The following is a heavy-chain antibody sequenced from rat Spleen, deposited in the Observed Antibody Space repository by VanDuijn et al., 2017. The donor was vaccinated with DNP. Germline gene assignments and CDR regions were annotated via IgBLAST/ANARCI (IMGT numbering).Heavy chain of an antibody. V-gene: IGHV5-29*01. D-gene: IGHD1-11*01. CDR3: AKGPNYGGDSDYFDY. CDR2: ISYNGGTP. Sequence: EVLLVESDGGLVQPGRSLKLSCAVSGFTFSDYYMAWVRQAPAKGLEWVATISYNGGTPYYRDSVKGRFTISRDNAKSTLYLQMGSLRSEDTAIYHCAKGPNYGGDSDYFDYWGQGVMVTVSS. CDR1: GFTFSDYY. J-gene: IGHJ2*01.